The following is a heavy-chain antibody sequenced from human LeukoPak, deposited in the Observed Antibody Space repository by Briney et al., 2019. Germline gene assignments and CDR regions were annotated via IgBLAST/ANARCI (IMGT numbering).Heavy chain of an antibody. Sequence: SETLSLTCAVYGGSFSGYYWSWIRQPPGKGLEWIGEINHSGSTNYNPSLKSRVTISVDTSKNQFSLKLSSVTAADTAVYYCAREAKQLGSILYWGQGTLVTVSS. CDR3: AREAKQLGSILY. J-gene: IGHJ4*02. CDR2: INHSGST. D-gene: IGHD6-6*01. CDR1: GGSFSGYY. V-gene: IGHV4-34*01.